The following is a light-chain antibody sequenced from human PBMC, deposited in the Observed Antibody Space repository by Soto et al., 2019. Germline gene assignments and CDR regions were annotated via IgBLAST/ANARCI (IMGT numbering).Light chain of an antibody. CDR3: QQSYSPLRT. J-gene: IGKJ1*01. V-gene: IGKV1-39*01. Sequence: DIQMTQSPSSLSASIGDRVTITCRASQTISNYLNWYQQKPGKAPNLLIYAAYSLQSGVPSRFSGGGSGTDFTLTISSLQPEDFATYYCQQSYSPLRTFGQGTKVDIK. CDR1: QTISNY. CDR2: AAY.